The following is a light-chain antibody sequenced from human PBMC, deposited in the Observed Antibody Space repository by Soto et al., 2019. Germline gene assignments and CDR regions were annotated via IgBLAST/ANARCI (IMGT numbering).Light chain of an antibody. Sequence: QAVVTQPASVSGSLGQSVTISCTGSNSDVGGYDYVSWFQQHPGKAPQLIIFDVFNRPSGVSSRFSGSKSGYTASLTISVLQAEDEADYYCCSYTDNATPVFGGGTKLTVL. V-gene: IGLV2-14*01. CDR2: DVF. J-gene: IGLJ2*01. CDR3: CSYTDNATPV. CDR1: NSDVGGYDY.